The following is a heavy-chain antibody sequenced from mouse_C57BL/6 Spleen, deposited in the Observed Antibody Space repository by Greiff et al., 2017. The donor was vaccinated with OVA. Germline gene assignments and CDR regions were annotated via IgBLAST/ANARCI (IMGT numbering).Heavy chain of an antibody. CDR1: GYSFTGYY. CDR2: INPSTGGT. CDR3: ARSGYYGMDFDY. V-gene: IGHV1-42*01. D-gene: IGHD1-1*01. J-gene: IGHJ2*01. Sequence: EVQRVESGPELVKPGASVKISCKASGYSFTGYYMNWVKQSPEKSLEWIGEINPSTGGTTYNQKFKAKATLTVDKSSSTAYMQLKSLTSEDSAVYYCARSGYYGMDFDYWGQGTTLTVSS.